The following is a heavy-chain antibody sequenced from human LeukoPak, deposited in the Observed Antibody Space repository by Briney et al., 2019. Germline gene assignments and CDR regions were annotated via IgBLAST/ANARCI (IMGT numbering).Heavy chain of an antibody. V-gene: IGHV1-2*02. Sequence: ASVKVSCKASGYTFTDYYMHWVRQAPGQGLEWMGWINPNSGDTNYARNFQGRVTMTRDTSISTAYTELGRLRSDDTAIYYCARDLGIPIGGHSNSRFDYWGQGTLVTVSS. CDR3: ARDLGIPIGGHSNSRFDY. J-gene: IGHJ4*02. CDR1: GYTFTDYY. CDR2: INPNSGDT. D-gene: IGHD3-16*02.